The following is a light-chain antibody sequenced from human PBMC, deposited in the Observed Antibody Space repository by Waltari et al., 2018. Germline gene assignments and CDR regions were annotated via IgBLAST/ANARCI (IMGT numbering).Light chain of an antibody. Sequence: EIVLTQSPGTLSLSPGDRATLSCRASQSASNFLAWYQQKPGQAPRLRIYDTSNRATGVPARFSGSGSGTDFTLTINSLEPDDFAVYFCQQRNNWPITFGQGTRLEIK. V-gene: IGKV3-11*01. CDR3: QQRNNWPIT. J-gene: IGKJ5*01. CDR2: DTS. CDR1: QSASNF.